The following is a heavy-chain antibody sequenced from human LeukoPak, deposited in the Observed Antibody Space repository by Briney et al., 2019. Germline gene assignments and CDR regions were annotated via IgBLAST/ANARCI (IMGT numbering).Heavy chain of an antibody. V-gene: IGHV4-59*02. CDR2: IYRSGST. CDR1: GFPVSSNY. J-gene: IGHJ4*02. D-gene: IGHD5-18*01. Sequence: GSLRLSCAASGFPVSSNYMSWVRQAPGKGLEWIGYIYRSGSTTYNPSLKSRVTISVDTSKSQFSLSLRSVTAADTAVYYCVREANTGGYSYGYEYYDYWGQGTLVTVSS. CDR3: VREANTGGYSYGYEYYDY.